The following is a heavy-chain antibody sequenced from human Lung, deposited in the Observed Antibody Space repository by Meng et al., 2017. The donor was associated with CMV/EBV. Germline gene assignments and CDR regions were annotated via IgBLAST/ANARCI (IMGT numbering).Heavy chain of an antibody. D-gene: IGHD2-2*01. V-gene: IGHV4-61*01. J-gene: IGHJ4*02. Sequence: SETLSLXCTVSGGAVSSGRYYWSWIRQPPGKGLEWLGYIYYSGSTNYNPSLKSRVTISVDTSKNQFSLKLSSVTAADTAVYYCARDPRLCSSTSCYGYWGQGXLVTVSS. CDR3: ARDPRLCSSTSCYGY. CDR2: IYYSGST. CDR1: GGAVSSGRYY.